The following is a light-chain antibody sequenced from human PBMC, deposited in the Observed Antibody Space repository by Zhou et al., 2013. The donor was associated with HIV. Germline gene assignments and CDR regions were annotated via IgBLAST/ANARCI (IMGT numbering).Light chain of an antibody. V-gene: IGKV1D-8*01. J-gene: IGKJ1*01. CDR1: QDISTS. Sequence: VIWMTQSPSLVSASTGDRVTISCRVNQDISTSLAWYRQRPGKPPELLIFDATTLQSGVPSRFSGSGSGTDFSLTINYLQSEDFAVYYCQQYYSYPRTFGQGTKVEIK. CDR3: QQYYSYPRT. CDR2: DAT.